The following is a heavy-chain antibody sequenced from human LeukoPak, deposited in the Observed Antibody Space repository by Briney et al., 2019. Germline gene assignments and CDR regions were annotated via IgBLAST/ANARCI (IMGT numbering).Heavy chain of an antibody. D-gene: IGHD3-10*01. CDR3: ARGEVLTRAFDI. CDR1: GGPISSSSYY. Sequence: SETLSLTCTVSGGPISSSSYYWGWIRQPPGKGLEWIGSIYYSGSTYYNPSLKSRVTISVDTSKNQFSLKLSSVTAADTAVYYCARGEVLTRAFDIWGQGTMVTVSS. J-gene: IGHJ3*02. CDR2: IYYSGST. V-gene: IGHV4-39*07.